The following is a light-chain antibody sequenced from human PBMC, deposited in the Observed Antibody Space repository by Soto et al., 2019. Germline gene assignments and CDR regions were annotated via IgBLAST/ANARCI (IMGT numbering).Light chain of an antibody. J-gene: IGLJ3*02. CDR1: SSNIGAGYD. Sequence: QAVVTQPPSVSGAPGQRVTISCTGSSSNIGAGYDVQWYQQLPGTVPKLLIYASNNRPSGVPDRFSGSKSDTSASLAITGLQAEDEADYYCQSFDCSLTVWVFGGGTKLTVL. CDR3: QSFDCSLTVWV. CDR2: ASN. V-gene: IGLV1-40*01.